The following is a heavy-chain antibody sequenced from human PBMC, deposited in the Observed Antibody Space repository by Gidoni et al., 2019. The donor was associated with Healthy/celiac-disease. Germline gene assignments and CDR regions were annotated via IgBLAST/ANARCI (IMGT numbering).Heavy chain of an antibody. V-gene: IGHV4-59*01. CDR1: GGSISSYY. CDR3: ARGVAAARLVDY. CDR2: IYYSGST. D-gene: IGHD6-6*01. J-gene: IGHJ4*02. Sequence: QAQLQESGPGLVKPSETLSLTCTVSGGSISSYYWSWIRQTPGKGLEWIGYIYYSGSTNYNPSLKSRVTISVDTSKNQFSLKLSSVTAADAAVYYCARGVAAARLVDYWGQGTLVTVSS.